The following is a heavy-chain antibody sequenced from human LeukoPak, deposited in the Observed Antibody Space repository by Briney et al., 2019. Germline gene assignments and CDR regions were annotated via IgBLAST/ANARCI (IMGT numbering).Heavy chain of an antibody. D-gene: IGHD3-22*01. V-gene: IGHV3-30*18. CDR3: AKDRQSSGYYYWFGMDV. CDR1: GFTFSSYG. CDR2: ISYDGSNK. J-gene: IGHJ6*02. Sequence: GRSLRLSCAASGFTFSSYGMHWVRQAPGKGLEWVAVISYDGSNKYYADSVKGRFTISRDNSKNTLYLQVNSLRAEDTAVYYCAKDRQSSGYYYWFGMDVWGQGTTVTVSS.